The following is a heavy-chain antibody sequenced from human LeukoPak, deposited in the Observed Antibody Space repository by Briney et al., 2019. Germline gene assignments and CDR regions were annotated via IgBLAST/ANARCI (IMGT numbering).Heavy chain of an antibody. CDR2: IIPIFGTA. CDR1: GGTFSSYA. D-gene: IGHD3-3*01. V-gene: IGHV1-69*15. CDR3: ARATTIFGVVINWFDP. Sequence: ASVKVSCKASGGTFSSYAISWVRQAPGQGLEWMGRIIPIFGTANYAQKFKGRVTITADESTSTAYMELSSLRSEDTAVYYCARATTIFGVVINWFDPWGQGTLVTVSS. J-gene: IGHJ5*02.